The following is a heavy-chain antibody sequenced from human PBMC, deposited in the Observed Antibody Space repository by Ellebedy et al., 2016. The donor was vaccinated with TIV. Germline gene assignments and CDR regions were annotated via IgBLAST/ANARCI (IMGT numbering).Heavy chain of an antibody. Sequence: GESLKISCAASGFTFSDYQMSWIRQAPGKGLECISYISSSGGTVYYADSVKGRFTISRDNAKNSLYLQMNSLRAEDTAVYYCARDTRFIDQQHNWFDPWGQGTLVTVSS. D-gene: IGHD2-2*01. V-gene: IGHV3-11*01. J-gene: IGHJ5*02. CDR2: ISSSGGTV. CDR3: ARDTRFIDQQHNWFDP. CDR1: GFTFSDYQ.